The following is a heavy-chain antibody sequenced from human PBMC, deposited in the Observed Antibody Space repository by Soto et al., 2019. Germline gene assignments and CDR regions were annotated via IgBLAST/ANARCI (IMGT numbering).Heavy chain of an antibody. Sequence: PGGSLRLSCAASGFTFDNCGMHWVRQAPGKGLERVSGISWDSGTIGYADSVKGRFTISRDDAKNSLYLQMNSLRREDTALYYCVQGRYPTMATPLDHWGQGTLVTVS. CDR1: GFTFDNCG. CDR2: ISWDSGTI. J-gene: IGHJ5*02. V-gene: IGHV3-9*01. CDR3: VQGRYPTMATPLDH. D-gene: IGHD1-1*01.